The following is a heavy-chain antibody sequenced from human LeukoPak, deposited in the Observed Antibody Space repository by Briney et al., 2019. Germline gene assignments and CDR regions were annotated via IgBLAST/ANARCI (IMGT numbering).Heavy chain of an antibody. CDR1: GYTFTSYG. CDR3: ARDPIFSITIPYHMDV. V-gene: IGHV1-18*01. J-gene: IGHJ6*03. CDR2: ISAYNGNT. D-gene: IGHD2/OR15-2a*01. Sequence: ASVKVSCKASGYTFTSYGISWVRQAPGQGLEWMGWISAYNGNTNYAQKLQGRVTMTTDTSTRTAYMELRSLRSDDTAVYYCARDPIFSITIPYHMDVWGKGTTVTVSS.